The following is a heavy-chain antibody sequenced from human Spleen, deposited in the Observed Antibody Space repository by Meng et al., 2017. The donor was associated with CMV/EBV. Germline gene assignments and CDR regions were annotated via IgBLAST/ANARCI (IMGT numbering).Heavy chain of an antibody. V-gene: IGHV5-51*01. CDR3: ARREGTYYDFWSGYSGGFDP. D-gene: IGHD3-3*01. J-gene: IGHJ5*02. CDR1: TRYW. CDR2: IYPGDTDT. Sequence: TRYWIGWVRQMARKGLEWMGIIYPGDTDTKYSPSFQGQVNISADKSISTAYLQWSSLKASDTAMYYCARREGTYYDFWSGYSGGFDPWGQGTLVTVSS.